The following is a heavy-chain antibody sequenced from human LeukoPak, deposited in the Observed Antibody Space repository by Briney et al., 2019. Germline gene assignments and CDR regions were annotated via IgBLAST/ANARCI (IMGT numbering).Heavy chain of an antibody. J-gene: IGHJ4*02. V-gene: IGHV3-11*06. Sequence: GALEPSWAGPGFTFKYYYLSLVPQTSGQGVEGVSYISSGSSYTNYADSVKGRFTISRDNAKNSLYLQMNSLRAEDTAVYYCARGGYYAGYQFDYWGQGTLVTVSS. CDR3: ARGGYYAGYQFDY. D-gene: IGHD3-22*01. CDR2: ISSGSSYT. CDR1: GFTFKYYY.